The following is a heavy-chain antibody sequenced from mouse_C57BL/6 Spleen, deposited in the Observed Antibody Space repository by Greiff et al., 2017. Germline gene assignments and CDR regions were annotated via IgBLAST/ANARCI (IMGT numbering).Heavy chain of an antibody. V-gene: IGHV5-6*01. CDR1: GFTFSSYG. J-gene: IGHJ2*01. CDR2: ISSGGSYT. Sequence: EVKVVESGGDLVKPGGSLKLSCAASGFTFSSYGMSWVRQTPDKRLEWVATISSGGSYTYYPDSVKGRFTISRDNAKNTLYLQMSSLKSEDTAMYYCARHDGFDDWGQGTTLTVSS. CDR3: ARHDGFDD.